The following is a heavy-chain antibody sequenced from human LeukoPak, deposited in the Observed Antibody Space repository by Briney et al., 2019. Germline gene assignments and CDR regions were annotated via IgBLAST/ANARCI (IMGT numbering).Heavy chain of an antibody. V-gene: IGHV3-23*01. CDR1: GFTFTSYA. Sequence: LPGGSLRLSCAASGFTFTSYAMNWVRQAPGKGLEWVSVISGGGDSTYYAGSVKGRFTISRDNSKNSLYLQMNSLRAEDTALYYCAKDAVVGRFGDIDCWGQETLVTVSS. CDR3: AKDAVVGRFGDIDC. CDR2: ISGGGDST. D-gene: IGHD3-10*01. J-gene: IGHJ4*02.